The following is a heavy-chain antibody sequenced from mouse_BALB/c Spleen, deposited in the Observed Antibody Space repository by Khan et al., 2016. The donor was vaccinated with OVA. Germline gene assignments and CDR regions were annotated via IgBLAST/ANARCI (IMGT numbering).Heavy chain of an antibody. CDR3: ARDPPYDSMDY. CDR1: GFSLTDYA. J-gene: IGHJ4*01. CDR2: IWVSGSK. V-gene: IGHV2-6-5*01. Sequence: QVQLKQSGPGLAAPSQSLSITCTVSGFSLTDYAVSWIRQPPGKGLEWLGVIWVSGSKTYYSVLKPKLSIFKDNFKRQVFLMMNSLQADDTAMYYCARDPPYDSMDYWGQGTSVTVSA.